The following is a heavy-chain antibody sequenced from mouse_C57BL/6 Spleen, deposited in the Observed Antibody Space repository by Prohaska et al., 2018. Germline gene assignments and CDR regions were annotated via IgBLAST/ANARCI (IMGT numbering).Heavy chain of an antibody. CDR3: ARCPDYYGSSYNFDY. D-gene: IGHD1-1*01. Sequence: LVKPGASVKLSCKASGYTFTSYWMHWVKQRPGQGLEWIGMIHPNSGSTNYNEKFKSKATLTVDKSSSTAYMQLSSLTSEDSAVYYCARCPDYYGSSYNFDYWGQGTTLTVSS. CDR2: IHPNSGST. J-gene: IGHJ2*01. CDR1: GYTFTSYW. V-gene: IGHV1-64*01.